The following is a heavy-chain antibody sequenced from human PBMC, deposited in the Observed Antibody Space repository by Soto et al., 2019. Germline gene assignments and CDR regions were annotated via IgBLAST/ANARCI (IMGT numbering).Heavy chain of an antibody. V-gene: IGHV1-24*01. CDR3: ATGWYCSGGSCYDTSWFDP. CDR1: GYTLTEFF. CDR2: FDPEDGET. D-gene: IGHD2-15*01. Sequence: GASMKGSCKVSGYTLTEFFIPRVRHAPGKGLEWMGGFDPEDGETIYAQKFQGRVTMTEDTSTDTAYMELSSLRSEDTAVYYCATGWYCSGGSCYDTSWFDPWGQGTLVTVSS. J-gene: IGHJ5*02.